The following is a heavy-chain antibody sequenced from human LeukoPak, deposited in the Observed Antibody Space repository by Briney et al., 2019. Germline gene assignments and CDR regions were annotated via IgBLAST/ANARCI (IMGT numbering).Heavy chain of an antibody. CDR3: AKDRRVAGTTDFDY. CDR1: GFTFSSYA. V-gene: IGHV3-23*01. Sequence: GGSLRLSCAASGFTFSSYAMSWVRKAPGKGLEWVSAISGSGGSTYYADSVKGRFTISRDNSKNTLYLQMNSLRAEDTAVYYCAKDRRVAGTTDFDYWGQGTLVTVSS. J-gene: IGHJ4*02. CDR2: ISGSGGST. D-gene: IGHD6-19*01.